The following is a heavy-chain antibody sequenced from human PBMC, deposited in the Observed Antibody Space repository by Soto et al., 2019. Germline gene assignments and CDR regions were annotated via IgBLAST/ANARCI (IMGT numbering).Heavy chain of an antibody. J-gene: IGHJ3*02. V-gene: IGHV3-33*01. CDR1: GFTFSSYG. CDR3: ARESDAFDI. CDR2: IWYDGSNK. Sequence: QVQLVESGGGVVQPGRSLRLSCAASGFTFSSYGMHWVRQAPGKGLEWVAVIWYDGSNKYFADSVKGRFTISRDNSKNTLYLKMNSLRAEDTAVYYCARESDAFDIWGQGTMVTVSS.